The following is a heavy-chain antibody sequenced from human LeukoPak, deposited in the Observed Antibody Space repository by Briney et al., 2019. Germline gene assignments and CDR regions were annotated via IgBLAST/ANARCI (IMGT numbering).Heavy chain of an antibody. D-gene: IGHD2-2*01. Sequence: GGSLRLSCAASGFTFSSYNMNWVRQAPGKGLEWVSSISSSSSYMYYADSVNGRFTISRDNAKNSLYLHMNSLRAEDTAVYYCARLTPYANDFDYWGQGTLVTVSS. J-gene: IGHJ4*02. CDR3: ARLTPYANDFDY. CDR2: ISSSSSYM. CDR1: GFTFSSYN. V-gene: IGHV3-21*01.